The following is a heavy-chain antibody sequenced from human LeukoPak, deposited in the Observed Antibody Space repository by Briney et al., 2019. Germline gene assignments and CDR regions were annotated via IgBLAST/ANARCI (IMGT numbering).Heavy chain of an antibody. V-gene: IGHV4-59*01. CDR3: ATQNEAAAGTVWFDP. J-gene: IGHJ5*02. D-gene: IGHD6-13*01. CDR1: GGSISNYY. CDR2: IYYSGST. Sequence: PSETLSLTCTVSGGSISNYYWSWIRQPPGKGLEWIGYIYYSGSTNYNPSLKSRVTISVDTSKNQFSLKLSSVTAADTAMYYCATQNEAAAGTVWFDPWGQGTLVTVSS.